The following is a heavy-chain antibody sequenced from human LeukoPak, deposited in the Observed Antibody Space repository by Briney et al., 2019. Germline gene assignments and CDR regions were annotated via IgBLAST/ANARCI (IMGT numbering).Heavy chain of an antibody. Sequence: ASVKVSCKASGYTFTGYYMHWVRQAPGQGLEWMGWINPNSDGTNYAQKFQGRVTMTRDTSISTAYMELSRLRYDDTAVYYCAREYSGSYEALGRFDYWGQGTLVTVSS. CDR3: AREYSGSYEALGRFDY. CDR2: INPNSDGT. CDR1: GYTFTGYY. D-gene: IGHD1-26*01. V-gene: IGHV1-2*02. J-gene: IGHJ4*02.